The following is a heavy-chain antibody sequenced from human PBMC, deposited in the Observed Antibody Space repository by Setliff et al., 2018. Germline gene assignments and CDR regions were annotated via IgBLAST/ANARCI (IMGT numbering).Heavy chain of an antibody. Sequence: SETLSLTCTVSGGSISNYYWSWIRQPAGKGLEWIGRIYTSGSTNYNPSLKSRVTMSVDTSKDQFSLKLSSVTAADTAVYYCARKGISALSGAFDMWGQGTMVTVSS. D-gene: IGHD1-26*01. CDR3: ARKGISALSGAFDM. CDR1: GGSISNYY. V-gene: IGHV4-4*07. J-gene: IGHJ3*02. CDR2: IYTSGST.